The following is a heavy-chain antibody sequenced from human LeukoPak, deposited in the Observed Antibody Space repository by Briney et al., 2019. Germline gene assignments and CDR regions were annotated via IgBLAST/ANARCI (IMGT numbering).Heavy chain of an antibody. Sequence: SEALSLTCTVSGGSISSYYWSWIRQPPGKGLEWIGYIYYSGSTNYNPSLKSRVTISVDTSKNQFSLKLSSVTAADTAVYYCARDTDYGDYYYGMDVWGQGTTVTVSS. D-gene: IGHD4-17*01. CDR1: GGSISSYY. CDR3: ARDTDYGDYYYGMDV. CDR2: IYYSGST. V-gene: IGHV4-59*01. J-gene: IGHJ6*02.